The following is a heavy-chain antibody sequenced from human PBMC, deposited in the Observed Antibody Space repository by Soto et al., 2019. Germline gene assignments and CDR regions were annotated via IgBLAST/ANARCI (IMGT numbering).Heavy chain of an antibody. CDR1: GYSFTSYW. J-gene: IGHJ6*03. D-gene: IGHD5-12*01. CDR2: IYPGDSDT. Sequence: GESLKISCKGSGYSFTSYWIGWVRQMAGKGLEWMGIIYPGDSDTRYRPSFQGQVTISADTSTSTAYLQWSSLKASDTAMYYCARSGLAPPKYRGYPSPYMDVWGKGTTVTVSS. V-gene: IGHV5-51*01. CDR3: ARSGLAPPKYRGYPSPYMDV.